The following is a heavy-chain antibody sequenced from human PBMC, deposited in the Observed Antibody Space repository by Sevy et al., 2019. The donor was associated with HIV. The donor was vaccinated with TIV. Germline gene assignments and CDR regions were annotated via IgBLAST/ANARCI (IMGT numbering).Heavy chain of an antibody. CDR3: AEDWDLGGDYYDSRGALVA. Sequence: GGSLRLSCAASGFTFDDYAMHWVRQAPGKGLEWVSGISWNSGSIGYADSVKGRFTISRDNAKNSLYLQMNSLRAEDTALYYCAEDWDLGGDYYDSRGALVAWGQGTLVTVSS. CDR1: GFTFDDYA. J-gene: IGHJ5*02. CDR2: ISWNSGSI. D-gene: IGHD3-22*01. V-gene: IGHV3-9*01.